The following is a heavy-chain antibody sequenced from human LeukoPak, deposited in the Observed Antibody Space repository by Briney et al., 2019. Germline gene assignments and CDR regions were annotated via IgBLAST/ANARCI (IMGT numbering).Heavy chain of an antibody. J-gene: IGHJ4*02. Sequence: PSETLSLTCTVSGGSISSGDYYWSWIRQPPGKGLEWIGYIYYSGSTYYNPSLKSRVTISVDTSKNQFSLKLSSVTAADTAVYYCARAHNRRFLELPLEDYWGQGTLVTVSS. CDR2: IYYSGST. V-gene: IGHV4-30-4*08. CDR1: GGSISSGDYY. CDR3: ARAHNRRFLELPLEDY. D-gene: IGHD3-3*01.